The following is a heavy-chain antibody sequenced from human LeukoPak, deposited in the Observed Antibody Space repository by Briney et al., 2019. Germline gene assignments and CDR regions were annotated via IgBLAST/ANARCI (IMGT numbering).Heavy chain of an antibody. V-gene: IGHV3-66*02. CDR1: GFTVSSNY. CDR2: IYSGGST. Sequence: PGGSLRLSCAASGFTVSSNYMSWVRQAPGKGLEWVSVIYSGGSTYYADSVKGRFTISRDNSKNTLYLQMNSLRAEDTAVYYCAKDPRRYCSGGSCYPNYFDYWGQGTLVTVSS. CDR3: AKDPRRYCSGGSCYPNYFDY. D-gene: IGHD2-15*01. J-gene: IGHJ4*02.